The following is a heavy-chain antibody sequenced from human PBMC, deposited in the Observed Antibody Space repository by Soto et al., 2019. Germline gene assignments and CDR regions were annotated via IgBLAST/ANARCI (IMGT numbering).Heavy chain of an antibody. J-gene: IGHJ4*02. CDR3: ARTDTAMVTLSS. CDR2: MNPTSGNT. D-gene: IGHD5-18*01. V-gene: IGHV1-8*01. CDR1: GYTFTSYD. Sequence: ASVKVSCKASGYTFTSYDINWVRQATGQGLEWMGWMNPTSGNTGYAQKFQGRVTMTRNTSISTAYMELSSLRSEDTAVYYCARTDTAMVTLSSWGQGTLVTVSS.